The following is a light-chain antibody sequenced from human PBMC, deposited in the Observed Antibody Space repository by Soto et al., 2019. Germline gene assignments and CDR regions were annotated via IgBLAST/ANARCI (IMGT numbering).Light chain of an antibody. V-gene: IGKV3-15*01. CDR2: RAS. J-gene: IGKJ2*01. CDR3: QQYIDWPPYT. CDR1: QSVSSN. Sequence: EIVMTQSPATLSVSPGERATLSCRASQSVSSNLAWYQQKPGQAPRLLIYRASSRATGIPGRSSGSGSGTDFTLTISSLQSEDFAVYYCQQYIDWPPYTFGQGTKVDIK.